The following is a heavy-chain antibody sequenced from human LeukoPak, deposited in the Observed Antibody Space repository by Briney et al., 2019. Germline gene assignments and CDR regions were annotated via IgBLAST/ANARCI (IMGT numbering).Heavy chain of an antibody. J-gene: IGHJ6*04. Sequence: PGGSLRLSCAASGFTSSDYYMSWIRQPPGKVLEWVSYISSSGSTIYYADSVKGRFTISRANAKNSLYLQMNSLRAEDTAVYYCAELGITMIGGVWGKGTTVTISS. CDR1: GFTSSDYY. CDR3: AELGITMIGGV. CDR2: ISSSGSTI. D-gene: IGHD3-10*02. V-gene: IGHV3-11*04.